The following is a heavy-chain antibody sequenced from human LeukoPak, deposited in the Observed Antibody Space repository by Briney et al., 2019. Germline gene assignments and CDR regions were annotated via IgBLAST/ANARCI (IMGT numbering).Heavy chain of an antibody. Sequence: KPGGSLRLSCAASGLTFSNAWLCCVRQAPGKGLEWIGRIKSKTDGGTTDYAAPVKGRFTISRDDSKNTLYLQMNSLKTEDTAVYYCTTDLLSLWDHWGQGTLVTVSS. CDR2: IKSKTDGGTT. V-gene: IGHV3-15*01. J-gene: IGHJ4*02. D-gene: IGHD2/OR15-2a*01. CDR3: TTDLLSLWDH. CDR1: GLTFSNAW.